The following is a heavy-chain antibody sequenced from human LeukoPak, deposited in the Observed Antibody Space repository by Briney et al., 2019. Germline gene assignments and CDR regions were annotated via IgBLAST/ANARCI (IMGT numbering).Heavy chain of an antibody. CDR3: ARADSGGYYVAYWY. Sequence: ASVTVSYTASGYTFTIYGISWARQAPGQGLEWMGWISGDNGKTKNAQKFQGRVTMTTDTSTTTAYMELRSLRSDDTAVYYCARADSGGYYVAYWYWGQGSLVTVSS. J-gene: IGHJ4*02. CDR2: ISGDNGKT. V-gene: IGHV1-18*01. D-gene: IGHD3-22*01. CDR1: GYTFTIYG.